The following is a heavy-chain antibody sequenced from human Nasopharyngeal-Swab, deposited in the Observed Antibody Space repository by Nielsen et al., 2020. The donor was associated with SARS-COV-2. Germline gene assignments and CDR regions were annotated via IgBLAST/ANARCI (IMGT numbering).Heavy chain of an antibody. D-gene: IGHD1-1*01. CDR1: GGSVSSDIYS. Sequence: SETLSLTSTVSGGSVSSDIYSWSWIRQPPGKGLEWIGYVVYSGRTNYNPSLKSRVTISVDTSKDQFSLKLNSVTAADTAMYFCARTTTTTPFDSWGQGTLVAVSS. CDR2: VVYSGRT. CDR3: ARTTTTTPFDS. V-gene: IGHV4-61*01. J-gene: IGHJ4*02.